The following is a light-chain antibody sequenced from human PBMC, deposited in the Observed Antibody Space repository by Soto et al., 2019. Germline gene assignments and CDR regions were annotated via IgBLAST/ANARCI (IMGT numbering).Light chain of an antibody. CDR3: QHRMNWPLT. J-gene: IGKJ5*01. CDR2: GAS. Sequence: ILLTQSPAILALSPGDRATLSCRASQSVSSSYLAWYQHKPGQAPRLLIHGASSRVTGVPARFTGSGSETDFTLTISSLEPEDFAVYYCQHRMNWPLTFGQGTRLEIK. V-gene: IGKV3D-20*02. CDR1: QSVSSSY.